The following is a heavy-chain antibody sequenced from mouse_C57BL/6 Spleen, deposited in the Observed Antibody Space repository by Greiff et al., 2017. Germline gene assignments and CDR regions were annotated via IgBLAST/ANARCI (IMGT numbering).Heavy chain of an antibody. V-gene: IGHV14-4*01. D-gene: IGHD4-1*01. Sequence: EVQLQQSGAELVRPGASVKLSCTASGFNIKDDYMHWVKQRPEQGLEWIGWIDPENGDTEYASKFQGKATITADTSSNTAYLQLSSLTSEDTAVYYCTTPWEGGFAYWGQGTLVTVSA. J-gene: IGHJ3*01. CDR1: GFNIKDDY. CDR3: TTPWEGGFAY. CDR2: IDPENGDT.